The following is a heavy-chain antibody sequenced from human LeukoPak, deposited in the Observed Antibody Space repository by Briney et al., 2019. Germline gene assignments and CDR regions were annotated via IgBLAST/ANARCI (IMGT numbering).Heavy chain of an antibody. CDR2: FSYNVHS. D-gene: IGHD6-13*01. J-gene: IGHJ4*02. CDR3: ARGPAAGTGPDY. V-gene: IGHV4-61*01. CDR1: GGSVSSSNYY. Sequence: SETLSLTCTVSGGSVSSSNYYWSWIRQPPGKGLEWVGFFSYNVHSDYNPSLKSRVTISVDTSKNQFSLRLSSVTAADTAIYYCARGPAAGTGPDYWGQGTLVTVSS.